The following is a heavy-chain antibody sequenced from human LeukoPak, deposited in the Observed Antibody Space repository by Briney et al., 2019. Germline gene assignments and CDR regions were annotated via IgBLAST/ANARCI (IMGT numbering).Heavy chain of an antibody. D-gene: IGHD5-12*01. Sequence: SETLSLTCTVSGGSNSSYYWSWIRPPAGKGLEWIGRIYTSGSTNYNPSLKSRVTMSVDKSKNQFSLKLSSVTAADTAFYYCARAGGRDFHFDSWGQGTLVTVSS. J-gene: IGHJ4*02. CDR2: IYTSGST. CDR3: ARAGGRDFHFDS. V-gene: IGHV4-4*07. CDR1: GGSNSSYY.